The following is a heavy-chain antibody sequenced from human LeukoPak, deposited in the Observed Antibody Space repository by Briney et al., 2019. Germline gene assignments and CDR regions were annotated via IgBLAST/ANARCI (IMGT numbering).Heavy chain of an antibody. CDR2: IKEDGSEK. CDR3: ARAFPWLEDY. V-gene: IGHV3-7*01. CDR1: GFTFSSNW. D-gene: IGHD6-19*01. Sequence: GGSLRLSCAASGFTFSSNWMSWVRQAPGKGLEWVANIKEDGSEKYYVDSVKGRFSISRDNAKNSLYLQMSSLRAEDTAVYYCARAFPWLEDYWGQGTLVTISS. J-gene: IGHJ4*02.